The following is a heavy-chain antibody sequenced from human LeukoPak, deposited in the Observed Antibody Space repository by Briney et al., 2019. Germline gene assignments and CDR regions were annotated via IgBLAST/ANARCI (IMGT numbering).Heavy chain of an antibody. CDR2: ISSSSSYI. V-gene: IGHV3-21*04. D-gene: IGHD6-19*01. CDR1: GFTFSSYS. J-gene: IGHJ4*02. Sequence: GGSLRLSCAASGFTFSSYSMNWVRQAPGKGLEWVSSISSSSSYIYYADSVKGRFTISRDNAKNSLYLQMNSLRAEDTAVYYCAKEGPNAVRYSSGWYYFDYWGQGTLVTVSS. CDR3: AKEGPNAVRYSSGWYYFDY.